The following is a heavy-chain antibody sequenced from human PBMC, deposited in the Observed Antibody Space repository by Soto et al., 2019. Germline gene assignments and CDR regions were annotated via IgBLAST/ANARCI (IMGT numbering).Heavy chain of an antibody. J-gene: IGHJ6*02. V-gene: IGHV3-11*05. D-gene: IGHD3-3*02. CDR1: RLSFSDYY. CDR2: ISRNSGDT. Sequence: GGSLRLSCAASRLSFSDYYMSWIRQAPGKGLEWVSYISRNSGDTIYYGDSVKGRFTISRDNAKNTLYLQMNSLRAEDTAVYYCARGHFGLEVWGQGTTVTVSS. CDR3: ARGHFGLEV.